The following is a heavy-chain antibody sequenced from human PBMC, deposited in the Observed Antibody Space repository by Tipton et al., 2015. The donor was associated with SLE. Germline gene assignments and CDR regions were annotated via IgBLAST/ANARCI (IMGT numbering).Heavy chain of an antibody. J-gene: IGHJ4*02. CDR3: ARSDGGY. V-gene: IGHV4-59*01. CDR2: IHSSGST. Sequence: TLSLTCTVSGGSIISYYWSWIRQPPGKGLEWIGYIHSSGSTNYNSSLESRVTISIDTSRNQFSLKLTSVTAADTAVYYCARSDGGYWGQGTLVTVSS. D-gene: IGHD3-16*01. CDR1: GGSIISYY.